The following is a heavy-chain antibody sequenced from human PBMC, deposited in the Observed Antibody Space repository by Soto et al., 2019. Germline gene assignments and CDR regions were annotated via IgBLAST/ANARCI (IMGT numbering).Heavy chain of an antibody. Sequence: PSETLSLTCAVYGGSFSGYYWSWIRQPPGKGLEWIGEINHSGSTNYNPSLKSRVTISVDTSKNQFSLKLSSVTAADTAVYYCAREGIWSWSGYYYGMDVWGQGILVTVSS. D-gene: IGHD3-3*01. CDR3: AREGIWSWSGYYYGMDV. CDR2: INHSGST. CDR1: GGSFSGYY. J-gene: IGHJ6*02. V-gene: IGHV4-34*01.